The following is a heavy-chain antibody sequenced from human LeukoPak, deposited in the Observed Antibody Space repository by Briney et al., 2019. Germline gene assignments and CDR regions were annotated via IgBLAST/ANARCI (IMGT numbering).Heavy chain of an antibody. CDR1: GFTFSSYS. J-gene: IGHJ4*02. CDR3: ARDLVGATSY. V-gene: IGHV3-21*01. Sequence: AGGSLRLSCAASGFTFSSYSMNWVRQAPGKGLEWVSSISSSSSYIYYADSVKGRFTISRDNAKNSLYLQMNSLRAEDTAVYYCARDLVGATSYWGQGTLVTVSP. CDR2: ISSSSSYI. D-gene: IGHD1-26*01.